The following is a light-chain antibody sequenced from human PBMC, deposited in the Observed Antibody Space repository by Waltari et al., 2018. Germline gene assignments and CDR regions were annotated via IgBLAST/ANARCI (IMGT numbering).Light chain of an antibody. Sequence: AIQMTQSPSSLSVSVGDRVTITCRASQDIRSDLGWYQQKPGKAPKLLIYAASSLQSGVPSRFSGSGSGTDFTLTIRSLQPEDFASYYCLQDHNYPWTFGQGTTVEIK. V-gene: IGKV1-6*01. CDR1: QDIRSD. CDR3: LQDHNYPWT. J-gene: IGKJ1*01. CDR2: AAS.